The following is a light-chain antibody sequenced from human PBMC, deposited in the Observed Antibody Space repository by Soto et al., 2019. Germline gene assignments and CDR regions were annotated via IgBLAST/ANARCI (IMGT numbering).Light chain of an antibody. J-gene: IGKJ1*01. CDR1: QSVSNNY. CDR3: QQYGSSGT. V-gene: IGKV3-20*01. CDR2: GAS. Sequence: TGLTQSPGTLSLSPGERATLSCRASQSVSNNYLAWYQQKPGQAPRLLIYGASNRATGIPDRFSGSGSGTDFTFTISRLEPEDFAVYYCQQYGSSGTFGQGTKVDIK.